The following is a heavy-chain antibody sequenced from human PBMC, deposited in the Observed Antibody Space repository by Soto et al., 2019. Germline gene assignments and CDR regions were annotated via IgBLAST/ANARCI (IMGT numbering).Heavy chain of an antibody. CDR2: ISGSGGST. Sequence: LRLSCAASGFTFSSYAMSWVRQAPGKGLEWVSAISGSGGSTYYADSVKGRFTISRDNSKNTLYLQMNSLRAEDTAVYYCAKEAHYYDSSGYYPYYFDYWGQGTLVTVSS. J-gene: IGHJ4*02. CDR3: AKEAHYYDSSGYYPYYFDY. CDR1: GFTFSSYA. V-gene: IGHV3-23*01. D-gene: IGHD3-22*01.